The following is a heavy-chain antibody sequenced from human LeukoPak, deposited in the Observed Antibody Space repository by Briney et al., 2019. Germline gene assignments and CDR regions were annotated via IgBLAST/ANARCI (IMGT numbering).Heavy chain of an antibody. Sequence: ASVKVSCKASGYTFTGYYMHWVRQAPGQGLEWMGWINPNSGGTNYAQKFQGRVTMTRDTSISTAYMEVSRLRSDDTAVYYCARHWVRVVTRLVGMDVWGQGATVTVSS. D-gene: IGHD3-10*01. CDR3: ARHWVRVVTRLVGMDV. V-gene: IGHV1-2*02. CDR2: INPNSGGT. J-gene: IGHJ6*02. CDR1: GYTFTGYY.